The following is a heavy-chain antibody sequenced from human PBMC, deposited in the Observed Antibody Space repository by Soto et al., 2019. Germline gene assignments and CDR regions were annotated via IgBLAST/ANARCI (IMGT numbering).Heavy chain of an antibody. D-gene: IGHD3-22*01. CDR3: ARGRGSGYYYDSSGPLRY. J-gene: IGHJ4*02. V-gene: IGHV1-46*01. Sequence: ASVKVSCKASGYTFTSYYMHWVRQAPGQGLEWMGIINPSGGSTSYAQKFQGRVTMTRDTSTSTVYMELSSLRSEDTAVYYCARGRGSGYYYDSSGPLRYWGQGTLVTVSS. CDR2: INPSGGST. CDR1: GYTFTSYY.